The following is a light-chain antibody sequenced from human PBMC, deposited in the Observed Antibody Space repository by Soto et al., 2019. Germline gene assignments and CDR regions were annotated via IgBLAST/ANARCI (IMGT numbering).Light chain of an antibody. CDR2: DVN. CDR1: SSDVGGYNY. Sequence: QSVLTQPASVSGSPGQSITISCTGTSSDVGGYNYVSWYQQHPGKAPKLMIYDVNNRPSGFSNRFSGSKSGNTASLTISGLQAEDEADYYCSSYTGSSTYVVFGGGTKLTVL. V-gene: IGLV2-14*01. CDR3: SSYTGSSTYVV. J-gene: IGLJ2*01.